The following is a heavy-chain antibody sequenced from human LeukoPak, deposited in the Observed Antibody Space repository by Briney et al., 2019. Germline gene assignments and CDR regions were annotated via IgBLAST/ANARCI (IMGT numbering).Heavy chain of an antibody. Sequence: SETLSLTCAVYGGSFSGYYWSWIRQPPGKGLEWIGEINHSGSTNYNPSLKSRVTISVDTSKNQFSLKLSSVTAADTAVYYCATRYSSSWYYLDYWGQGTLVTVSS. CDR3: ATRYSSSWYYLDY. CDR2: INHSGST. D-gene: IGHD6-13*01. J-gene: IGHJ4*02. V-gene: IGHV4-34*01. CDR1: GGSFSGYY.